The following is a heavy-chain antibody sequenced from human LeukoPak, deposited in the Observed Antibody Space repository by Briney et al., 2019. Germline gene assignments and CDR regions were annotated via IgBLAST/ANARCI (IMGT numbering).Heavy chain of an antibody. V-gene: IGHV1-46*01. CDR3: ARSNYFSGYRIDP. D-gene: IGHD5-12*01. CDR2: INPSGGST. CDR1: GYTFPSYY. J-gene: IGHJ5*02. Sequence: ASVKVSCKASGYTFPSYYMHWVRQAPGQGLEWMGIINPSGGSTSYAPKFQGRVIMTRDTYTSTVYIELSSLRSEDTAVYYCARSNYFSGYRIDPWGQGTLVTVSS.